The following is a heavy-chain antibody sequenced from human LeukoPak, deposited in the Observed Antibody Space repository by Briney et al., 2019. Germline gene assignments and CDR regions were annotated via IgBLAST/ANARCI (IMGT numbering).Heavy chain of an antibody. CDR2: IYYSGST. Sequence: SETLSVTCTVSGGSISSYYWSWLRQPPGKGLEWIGYIYYSGSTNYNPSLKRRVTISVDTSKNQFSLKLRSVTAADTAVYYCARDWEEMAKITVGDHNWFDLWGKGTLVTVSS. J-gene: IGHJ5*02. CDR3: ARDWEEMAKITVGDHNWFDL. CDR1: GGSISSYY. V-gene: IGHV4-59*01. D-gene: IGHD5-24*01.